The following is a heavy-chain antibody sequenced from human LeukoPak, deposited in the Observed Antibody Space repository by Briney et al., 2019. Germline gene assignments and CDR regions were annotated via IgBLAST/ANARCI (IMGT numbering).Heavy chain of an antibody. D-gene: IGHD3-10*01. J-gene: IGHJ5*02. CDR2: IYYSGST. Sequence: PSETLSLTCTVSGGSISSYYWSWIRQPPGKGLEWIGYIYYSGSTNYNPSLKSRVTISVDTSKNQFSLKLSSVTAADTAVYYCARTRAGMVRGIRSQGYNWFDPWGQGTLVTVSS. V-gene: IGHV4-59*12. CDR3: ARTRAGMVRGIRSQGYNWFDP. CDR1: GGSISSYY.